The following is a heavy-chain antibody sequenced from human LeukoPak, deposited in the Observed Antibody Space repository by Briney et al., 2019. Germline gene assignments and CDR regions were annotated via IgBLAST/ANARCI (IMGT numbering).Heavy chain of an antibody. CDR3: ARESHYYDSSGYYSLFDY. CDR2: ISYSGST. J-gene: IGHJ4*02. V-gene: IGHV4-30-4*01. D-gene: IGHD3-22*01. Sequence: SETLSLTCTVSGGSISSGDYYWSWIRQPPGKGLEWIGYISYSGSTYYNPSLKSRVTISINTSKTQFSLKLSSVTAADTAVYYCARESHYYDSSGYYSLFDYWGQGTLVTVSS. CDR1: GGSISSGDYY.